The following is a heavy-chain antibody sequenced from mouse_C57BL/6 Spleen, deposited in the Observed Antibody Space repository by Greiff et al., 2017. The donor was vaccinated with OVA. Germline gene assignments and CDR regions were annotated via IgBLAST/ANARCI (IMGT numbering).Heavy chain of an antibody. J-gene: IGHJ3*01. V-gene: IGHV1-82*01. CDR3: ARDPEYYGSSSFAY. CDR1: GYAFSSSW. Sequence: QVQLQQSGPELVKPGASVKISCKASGYAFSSSWMNWVKQRPGKGLEWIGRIYPGDGDTNYNGKFKGKATLTADKSSSTAYMQLSSLTSEDSAVYFCARDPEYYGSSSFAYWGQGTLVTVSA. CDR2: IYPGDGDT. D-gene: IGHD1-1*01.